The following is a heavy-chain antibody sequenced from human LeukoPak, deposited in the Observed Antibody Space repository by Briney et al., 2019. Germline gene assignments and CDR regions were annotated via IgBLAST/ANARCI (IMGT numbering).Heavy chain of an antibody. CDR3: ARDRRHLRGYFDL. Sequence: SETLSLTCTVSGGSISSYYWSWIRQPAGKGLEWIGRIYTSGSTNYNPSLKSRVTISVDKSKNQFSLKLSSVTAADTAVYYCARDRRHLRGYFDLWGRGTLVTVSS. V-gene: IGHV4-4*07. CDR1: GGSISSYY. J-gene: IGHJ2*01. CDR2: IYTSGST.